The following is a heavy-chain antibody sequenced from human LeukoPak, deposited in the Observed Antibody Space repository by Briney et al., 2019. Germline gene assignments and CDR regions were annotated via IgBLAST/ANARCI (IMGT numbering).Heavy chain of an antibody. D-gene: IGHD5-24*01. J-gene: IGHJ3*02. CDR3: ARVGDGLNDAFDI. V-gene: IGHV1-2*06. CDR2: INPNNGGT. CDR1: GYTVTGYY. Sequence: ASVKVSCKASGYTVTGYYMQWVRQAPGQGLEWMGRINPNNGGTNYAQNFQGRVTMTRDTSITTVYMELSRLTYDDTAVYYCARVGDGLNDAFDIWGQGTMVTVSS.